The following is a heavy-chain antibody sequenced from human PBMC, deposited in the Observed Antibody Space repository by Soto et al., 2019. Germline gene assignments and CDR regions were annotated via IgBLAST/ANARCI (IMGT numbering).Heavy chain of an antibody. V-gene: IGHV1-69*01. CDR1: GGTFSSYA. D-gene: IGHD3-22*01. CDR2: IIPIFGTA. CDR3: ARGVGGCYQNSYWYFDL. Sequence: QVQLVQSGAEVKKPGSSVKVSCKASGGTFSSYAISWVRQAPGQGLEWMGGIIPIFGTANYAQKFQGRVTITADESTSTAYMELSSLRSEDTAVYYCARGVGGCYQNSYWYFDLWGRGTLVTVSS. J-gene: IGHJ2*01.